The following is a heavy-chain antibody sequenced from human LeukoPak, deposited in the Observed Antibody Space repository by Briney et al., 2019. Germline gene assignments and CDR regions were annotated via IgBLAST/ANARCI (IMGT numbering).Heavy chain of an antibody. J-gene: IGHJ3*02. CDR1: GYTFTSYA. V-gene: IGHV1-3*03. CDR3: ARASSKRRILTGYYRRDDAFDI. D-gene: IGHD3-9*01. CDR2: INAGNGNT. Sequence: GASVKVSCKASGYTFTSYAMHWVRQAPGQRLEWMGWINAGNGNTKYSQEFQGRVTITRDTSASTAYMELSSLRSEDMAVYYCARASSKRRILTGYYRRDDAFDIWGQGTMVTVSS.